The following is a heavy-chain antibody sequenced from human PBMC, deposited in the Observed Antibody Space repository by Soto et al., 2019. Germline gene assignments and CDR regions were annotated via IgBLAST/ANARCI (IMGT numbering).Heavy chain of an antibody. D-gene: IGHD3-16*01. CDR3: AKDRRAGGNSAFYFDF. CDR2: ISATGGGT. J-gene: IGHJ4*02. CDR1: GFKLSNYA. Sequence: GGSLRLSCAASGFKLSNYAMSWVRQAPGKGLEWVSLISATGGGTYYADSVKGRFTLSRDNSHNTLYLQVHSLTAEDTAVYYCAKDRRAGGNSAFYFDFWGQGAQVTVSS. V-gene: IGHV3-23*01.